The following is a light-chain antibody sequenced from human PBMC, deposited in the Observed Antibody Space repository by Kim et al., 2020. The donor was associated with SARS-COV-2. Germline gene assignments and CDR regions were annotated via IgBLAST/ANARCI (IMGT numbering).Light chain of an antibody. J-gene: IGKJ4*01. CDR1: QSIGRW. CDR3: QQAGSHPLT. Sequence: ASVGDRVTITCRASQSIGRWLAWYQQEPGKAPQLLIYAASTLQSGVPSRFNGIGSGTDFTLTITNLQPEDFATYFCQQAGSHPLTFGGGTKVDIK. V-gene: IGKV1-12*01. CDR2: AAS.